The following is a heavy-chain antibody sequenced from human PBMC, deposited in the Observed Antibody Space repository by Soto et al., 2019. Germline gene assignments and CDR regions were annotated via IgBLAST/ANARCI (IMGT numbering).Heavy chain of an antibody. CDR3: ATTQQLVRRYFDY. Sequence: QLQLQESGPGLVKPSETLSLTCTVSGGSISSSSYYWGWIRQPPGKGLEWIGSIYYSGSTYYNPSLKSRVTISVDTSKNQFSLKLSSVTAADTAVYYCATTQQLVRRYFDYWGQGTLVTVSS. CDR2: IYYSGST. CDR1: GGSISSSSYY. J-gene: IGHJ4*02. D-gene: IGHD6-13*01. V-gene: IGHV4-39*01.